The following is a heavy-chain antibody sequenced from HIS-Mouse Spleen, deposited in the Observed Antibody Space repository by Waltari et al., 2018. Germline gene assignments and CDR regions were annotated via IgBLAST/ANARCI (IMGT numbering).Heavy chain of an antibody. CDR1: GFTVSSNY. Sequence: EVQLVETGGGLIQPGGSLRLSCAASGFTVSSNYMSWVRQVPGKGLGWVYIVYSGSSTYYADSVKGRVTISRDNSKNTLYLQMNSLRAEDTAVYYCARHYYYGSGSYYFDYWGQGTLVTVSS. D-gene: IGHD3-10*01. CDR2: VYSGSST. V-gene: IGHV3-53*02. CDR3: ARHYYYGSGSYYFDY. J-gene: IGHJ4*02.